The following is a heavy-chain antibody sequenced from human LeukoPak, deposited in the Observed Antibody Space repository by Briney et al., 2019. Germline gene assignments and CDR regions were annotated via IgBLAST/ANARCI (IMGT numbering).Heavy chain of an antibody. CDR2: ISGSGGST. J-gene: IGHJ4*02. V-gene: IGHV3-23*01. CDR3: AKVPSYDYGDYFDY. CDR1: GFTFSSYA. Sequence: ESGGSLRLSCAASGFTFSSYAMSWVRQAPGKGLEWVSAISGSGGSTYYADSVKGRFTISRDNSKNTLYLQMNSLRAEDTAVYYCAKVPSYDYGDYFDYWGQGTLVTVSS. D-gene: IGHD4-17*01.